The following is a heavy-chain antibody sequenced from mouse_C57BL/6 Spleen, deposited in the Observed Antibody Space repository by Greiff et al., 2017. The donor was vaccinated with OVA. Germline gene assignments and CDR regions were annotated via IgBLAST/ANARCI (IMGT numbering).Heavy chain of an antibody. Sequence: VQLQQPGAELVRPGTSVKLSCKASGYTFTSYWMHWVKQRPGQGLEWIGVIDPSDSYTNYNQKFKGKATLTVDTSSSTAYMQLSSLTSEDSAVYYCARGDDYDYFDYWGQGTTLTVSS. V-gene: IGHV1-59*01. D-gene: IGHD2-4*01. J-gene: IGHJ2*01. CDR2: IDPSDSYT. CDR3: ARGDDYDYFDY. CDR1: GYTFTSYW.